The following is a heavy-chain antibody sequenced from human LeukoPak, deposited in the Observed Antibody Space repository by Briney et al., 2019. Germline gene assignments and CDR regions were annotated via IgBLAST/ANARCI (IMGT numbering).Heavy chain of an antibody. CDR1: GDSISGSGYY. Sequence: KPSETLSLTCTVSGDSISGSGYYWNWIRQHPGKGLEWIGCIYYSGSTYYNPALKSRVNISADTSKNQFSLKLSSVTAADTAVYYCARVEGSWAFDIWGQGTMVTVSS. D-gene: IGHD3-10*01. CDR2: IYYSGST. V-gene: IGHV4-31*03. J-gene: IGHJ3*02. CDR3: ARVEGSWAFDI.